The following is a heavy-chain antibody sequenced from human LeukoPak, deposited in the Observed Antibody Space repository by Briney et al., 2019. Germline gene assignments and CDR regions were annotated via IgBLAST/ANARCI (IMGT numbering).Heavy chain of an antibody. Sequence: SETLSLTCDVSGGSISSYYWGWVRQPAGKGLEWLGRIYTTGTTHFNPALRSRLTMSVDTSKNQFSLKLTSVTAADTAVYFCARQGYTASSYFLDFWGQGTLVTVSS. CDR1: GGSISSYY. J-gene: IGHJ4*02. D-gene: IGHD5-12*01. V-gene: IGHV4-4*07. CDR2: IYTTGTT. CDR3: ARQGYTASSYFLDF.